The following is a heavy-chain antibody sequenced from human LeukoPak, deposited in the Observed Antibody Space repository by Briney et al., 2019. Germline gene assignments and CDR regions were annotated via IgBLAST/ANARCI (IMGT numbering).Heavy chain of an antibody. CDR2: ISAYNGNT. J-gene: IGHJ4*02. CDR1: GYTFKNFG. V-gene: IGHV1-18*01. Sequence: ASVKVSCKTSGYTFKNFGITWVRQAPGQGLEWLGWISAYNGNTKYAQNIQDRVTMTTDSSTSTAYMELRSLGSDDTALYYCARDVFVMGGGPLGYWGQGTLVSVSS. D-gene: IGHD2-21*01. CDR3: ARDVFVMGGGPLGY.